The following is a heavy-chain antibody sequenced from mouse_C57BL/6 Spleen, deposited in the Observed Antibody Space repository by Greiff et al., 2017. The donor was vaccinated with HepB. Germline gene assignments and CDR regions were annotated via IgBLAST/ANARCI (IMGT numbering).Heavy chain of an antibody. J-gene: IGHJ4*01. CDR1: GYTFTSYW. D-gene: IGHD2-1*01. Sequence: QVQLQQPGAELVKPGASVKMSCKASGYTFTSYWITWVKQRPGQGLEWIGDIYPGSGSTNYNEKFKSKATLTVDTSASTAYMQLSSLTSEDSAVYYCARHRGNYDYAMDYWGQGTSVTVSS. V-gene: IGHV1-55*01. CDR2: IYPGSGST. CDR3: ARHRGNYDYAMDY.